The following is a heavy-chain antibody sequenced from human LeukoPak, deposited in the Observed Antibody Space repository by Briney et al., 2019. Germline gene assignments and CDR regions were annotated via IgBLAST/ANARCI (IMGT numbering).Heavy chain of an antibody. V-gene: IGHV4-59*01. Sequence: SETLSLTCTVSSGSISSYYWSWIRQPPGKGLEWIGYISSSGSTNYNPSLKSRVTISVDTSKNQFSLKLISVTAADTALYYCARDQGREYSSSWYDFWGQGTLVTVSS. CDR3: ARDQGREYSSSWYDF. D-gene: IGHD6-13*01. CDR2: ISSSGST. CDR1: SGSISSYY. J-gene: IGHJ5*01.